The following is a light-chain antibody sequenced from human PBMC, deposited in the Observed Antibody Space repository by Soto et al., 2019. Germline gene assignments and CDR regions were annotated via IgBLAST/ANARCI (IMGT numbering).Light chain of an antibody. J-gene: IGKJ3*01. CDR1: QGISRW. V-gene: IGKV1-12*01. CDR3: QQANSFPLT. Sequence: DIQMTQLPSSMSASVGDRVTITCRASQGISRWLAWYHQKPGKAPNLLIYSASTWHSGVPSRFSGSGSGTDFTLTISRLQPEDFGTYYCQQANSFPLTFGPGTKVAMK. CDR2: SAS.